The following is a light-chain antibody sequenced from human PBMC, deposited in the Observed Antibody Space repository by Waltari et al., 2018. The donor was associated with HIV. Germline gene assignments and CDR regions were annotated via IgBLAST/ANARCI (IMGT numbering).Light chain of an antibody. Sequence: QSALTQPASVSGPPGQSITISCTGPSSDVGGYNYVSCYQQHPGKAPNIMIYDVSHRPSGVSNHFSGSKSGNTASLTISGLQAEDEADYYCSSYTSSSTLVVFGGGTKLTVL. V-gene: IGLV2-14*03. J-gene: IGLJ2*01. CDR3: SSYTSSSTLVV. CDR1: SSDVGGYNY. CDR2: DVS.